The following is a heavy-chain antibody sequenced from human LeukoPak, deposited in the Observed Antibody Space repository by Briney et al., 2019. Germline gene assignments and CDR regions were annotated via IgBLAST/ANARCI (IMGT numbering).Heavy chain of an antibody. V-gene: IGHV1-69*04. Sequence: SVKVSCKASGGTFSSYAISWVRQAPGQGLEWMGRIIPILGIANYAQKFQGRVTITADKSTSTAYMELSSLRSEDTAVYYCARTLTTVTTEYYFDYWGQGTLVTVSS. CDR1: GGTFSSYA. D-gene: IGHD4-17*01. CDR3: ARTLTTVTTEYYFDY. J-gene: IGHJ4*02. CDR2: IIPILGIA.